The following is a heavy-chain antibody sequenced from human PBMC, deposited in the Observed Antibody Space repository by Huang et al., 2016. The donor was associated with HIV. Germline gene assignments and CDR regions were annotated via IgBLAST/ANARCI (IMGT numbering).Heavy chain of an antibody. CDR2: IDPGDSDT. CDR1: GYTFNGYW. Sequence: EVQLVQSGAVVKKPGESLKISCKGSGYTFNGYWIGWVRQMPGKGLEWMGIIDPGDSDTTYSPSFQGQVTIAGDKSSSTAYLQWSGLKASDTAMYYCARQGVGDFVVEPTGLGAFDIWGQGTMVTVSS. CDR3: ARQGVGDFVVEPTGLGAFDI. J-gene: IGHJ3*02. D-gene: IGHD2-2*01. V-gene: IGHV5-51*01.